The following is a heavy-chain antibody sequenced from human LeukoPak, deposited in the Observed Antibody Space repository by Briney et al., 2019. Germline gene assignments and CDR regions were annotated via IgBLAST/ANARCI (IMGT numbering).Heavy chain of an antibody. J-gene: IGHJ4*02. Sequence: GGSLRLSCAASGFTFSSYWMNWVRQAPGKGLEWVSSISSSSYIYYADSVKGRFTISRDNAKNSLYLQMNSLRAEDTAVYYCARSASGMVATEGFDYWGQGTLVTVSS. CDR3: ARSASGMVATEGFDY. CDR1: GFTFSSYW. D-gene: IGHD5-12*01. V-gene: IGHV3-21*01. CDR2: ISSSSYI.